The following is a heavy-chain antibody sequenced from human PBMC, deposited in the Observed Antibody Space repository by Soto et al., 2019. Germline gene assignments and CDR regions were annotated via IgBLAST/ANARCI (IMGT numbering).Heavy chain of an antibody. D-gene: IGHD3-10*01. CDR1: GGSISKFY. CDR3: VRDGSKTLRDWFDP. V-gene: IGHV4-4*07. Sequence: LSLTCSVSGGSISKFYWSWIRKTAGKGLEWMGRVYATGTTDYNPSLRSRVAMSVDISRKTFSLRLTSVTAADTGMYYCVRDGSKTLRDWFDPWGQGKLVTVSS. CDR2: VYATGTT. J-gene: IGHJ5*02.